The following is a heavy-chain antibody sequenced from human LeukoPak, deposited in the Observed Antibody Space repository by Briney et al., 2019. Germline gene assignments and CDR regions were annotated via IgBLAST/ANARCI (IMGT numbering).Heavy chain of an antibody. J-gene: IGHJ4*02. D-gene: IGHD6-13*01. CDR1: GGSFTGYY. V-gene: IGHV4-34*01. Sequence: SETLSLTCAVYGGSFTGYYWTWIRQPPGKGLEWVGEIDHSGSANYSPSLKTRVTISGDTSKNQFSLKLSSVTAADTAVYYCARANLGSSTTDYWGQGTLVTVSS. CDR3: ARANLGSSTTDY. CDR2: IDHSGSA.